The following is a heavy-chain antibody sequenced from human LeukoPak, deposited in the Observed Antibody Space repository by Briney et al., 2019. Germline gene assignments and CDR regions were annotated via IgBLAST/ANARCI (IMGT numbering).Heavy chain of an antibody. CDR2: ISPFNGNT. CDR1: GYTFTSYG. Sequence: ASVKDSCKASGYTFTSYGITWVRQAPGKGLEWMGWISPFNGNTNYAQRFQGRVSLTTDTSTNTTYMELKSLRSDDTAVYYCARQGGQLFYYGDTVFPHWGQGTLVTVSS. V-gene: IGHV1-18*01. J-gene: IGHJ4*02. CDR3: ARQGGQLFYYGDTVFPH. D-gene: IGHD4-17*01.